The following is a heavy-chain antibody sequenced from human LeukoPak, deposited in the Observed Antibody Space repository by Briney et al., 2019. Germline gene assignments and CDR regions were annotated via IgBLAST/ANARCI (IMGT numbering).Heavy chain of an antibody. J-gene: IGHJ4*02. CDR1: GGSFSGYY. V-gene: IGHV4-34*01. D-gene: IGHD2-21*01. CDR3: ARAPHGFGGEDYFDY. Sequence: KPSETLSLTCAVYGGSFSGYYWSWIRQPPGKGLEWIGEINHSGSTNYNPSLESRVTISVDTSKNQFSLKLSSVTAADTAVYYCARAPHGFGGEDYFDYWGQGALVTVSS. CDR2: INHSGST.